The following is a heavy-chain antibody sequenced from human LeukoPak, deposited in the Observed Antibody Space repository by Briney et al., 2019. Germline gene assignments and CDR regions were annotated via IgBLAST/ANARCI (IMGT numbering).Heavy chain of an antibody. CDR1: GYTFTSYD. CDR2: MNPNSGNT. J-gene: IGHJ5*02. D-gene: IGHD3-10*01. CDR3: ARGQSWFGESWFDP. Sequence: ASVKVSCKASGYTFTSYDINWVRQATGQGLEWMGWMNPNSGNTGNAQKFQGRVTMTRNTSISTAYMELSSLRSEDTAVYYCARGQSWFGESWFDPWGQGTLVTVSS. V-gene: IGHV1-8*01.